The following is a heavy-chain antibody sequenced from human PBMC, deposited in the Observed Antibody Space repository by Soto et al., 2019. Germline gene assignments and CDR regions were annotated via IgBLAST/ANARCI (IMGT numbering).Heavy chain of an antibody. D-gene: IGHD2-21*01. V-gene: IGHV4-38-2*02. Sequence: SETLSLTCAVSGYSIRDGCFWGWIRQPPGKGLEWIGTMYHSGDTYYNPSLKSRVTMSLDTSNNRYSLTLRSLTAADTAVYYCARDAGTYRYYFDYWGQGALVTISS. CDR2: MYHSGDT. J-gene: IGHJ4*02. CDR1: GYSIRDGCF. CDR3: ARDAGTYRYYFDY.